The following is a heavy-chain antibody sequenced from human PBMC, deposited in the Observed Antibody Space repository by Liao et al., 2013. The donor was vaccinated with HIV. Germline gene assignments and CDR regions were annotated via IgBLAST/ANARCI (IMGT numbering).Heavy chain of an antibody. CDR2: IYYSGST. V-gene: IGHV4-59*01. D-gene: IGHD5-24*01. J-gene: IGHJ3*02. Sequence: QVQLQESGPGLVKPSETLSLTCTVSGGSISSYYWSWIRQPPGKGLEWIGYIYYSGSTNYNPSLKSRVTISVDTSKNQFSLKLSSVTAADTAVYYCAGGDGYNDDVFDIWGQRDNGHRLF. CDR3: AGGDGYNDDVFDI. CDR1: GGSISSYY.